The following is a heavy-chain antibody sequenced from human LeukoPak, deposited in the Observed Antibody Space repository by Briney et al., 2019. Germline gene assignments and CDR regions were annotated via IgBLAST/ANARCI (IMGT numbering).Heavy chain of an antibody. CDR2: INIGGTNT. Sequence: GGSLRLYCAASGLTFSDYYMSWIRQAPGKGLEWLSYINIGGTNTHYADSVKGRFNISRDNAKKSLYLEMTNLRAEDTAVYYCATDGAGFDTWGQGVLVTVSS. V-gene: IGHV3-11*01. J-gene: IGHJ5*02. CDR3: ATDGAGFDT. CDR1: GLTFSDYY.